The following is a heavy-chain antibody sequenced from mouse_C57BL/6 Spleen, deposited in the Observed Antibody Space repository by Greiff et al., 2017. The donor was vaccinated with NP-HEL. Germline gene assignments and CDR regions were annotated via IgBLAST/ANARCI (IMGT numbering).Heavy chain of an antibody. D-gene: IGHD3-3*01. Sequence: EVQGVESGEGLVKPGGSLKLSCAASGFTFSSYAMSWVRQTPEKRLEWVAYISSGGDYIYYADTVKGRFTISRDNARNTLYLQMSSLKSEDTAMYYCTRDRGPTGAMDYWGQGTSVTVSS. J-gene: IGHJ4*01. CDR1: GFTFSSYA. V-gene: IGHV5-9-1*02. CDR2: ISSGGDYI. CDR3: TRDRGPTGAMDY.